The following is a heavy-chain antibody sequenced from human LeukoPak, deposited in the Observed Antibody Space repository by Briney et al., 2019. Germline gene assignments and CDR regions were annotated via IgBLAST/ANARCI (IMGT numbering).Heavy chain of an antibody. V-gene: IGHV4-59*01. Sequence: SETLSLTCTVSGGSISSYYWSWIRQPPGKGLEWIGYIYYSGSTNYNPSLKSRVTISVDTSKNQSSLKLSSVTAADTAVYYCARVGPYYYYGMDVWGQGTTVTVSS. CDR1: GGSISSYY. CDR2: IYYSGST. D-gene: IGHD1-26*01. CDR3: ARVGPYYYYGMDV. J-gene: IGHJ6*02.